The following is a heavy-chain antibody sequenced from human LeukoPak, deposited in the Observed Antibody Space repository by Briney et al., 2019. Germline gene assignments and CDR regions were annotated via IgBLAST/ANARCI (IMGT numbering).Heavy chain of an antibody. Sequence: WVSVIYNDGSTYYADSVKGRFTISRDDSKNTLYIQMNSLRAEDTAVYYCARNMVQGVSAPDYWGQGILVTVSS. CDR2: IYNDGST. D-gene: IGHD3-10*01. J-gene: IGHJ4*02. V-gene: IGHV3-53*01. CDR3: ARNMVQGVSAPDY.